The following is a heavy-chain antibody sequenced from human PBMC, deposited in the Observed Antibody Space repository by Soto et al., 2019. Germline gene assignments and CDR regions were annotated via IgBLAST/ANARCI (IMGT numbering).Heavy chain of an antibody. V-gene: IGHV3-66*01. CDR3: ARGPEYYYGMDV. CDR1: GFIVSSNY. CDR2: IYSGGST. Sequence: EVQLVESGGDLVQPGGSLRLSCAASGFIVSSNYMSWVRQAPGKGLEWVSVIYSGGSTYYADSVKGRFTISRDNSKNTLYHQMSSLTAEDTAVYYCARGPEYYYGMDVWGQGTTVTVSS. J-gene: IGHJ6*02.